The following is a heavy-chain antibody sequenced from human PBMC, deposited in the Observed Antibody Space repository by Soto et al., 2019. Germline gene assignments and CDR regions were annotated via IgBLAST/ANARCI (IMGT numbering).Heavy chain of an antibody. V-gene: IGHV2-5*02. CDR1: GFSFSTNDVG. CDR2: IYWDDSK. J-gene: IGHJ4*02. Sequence: QITLKESGPTLVKPTQTLTLTCTFSGFSFSTNDVGVGWIRQPPGKALEWLGIIYWDDSKRYSPSLESRLTITKDSSKNQVVLILFNVDPADTATYYCAHSSGPQWLYYFDYWGQGTLVTVSS. D-gene: IGHD6-19*01. CDR3: AHSSGPQWLYYFDY.